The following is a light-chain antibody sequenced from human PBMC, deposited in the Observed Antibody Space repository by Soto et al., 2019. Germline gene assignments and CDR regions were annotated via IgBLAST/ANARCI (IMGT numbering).Light chain of an antibody. CDR1: SSNIGANYD. J-gene: IGLJ1*01. V-gene: IGLV1-40*01. CDR2: ANS. CDR3: QSYDSTLSARYV. Sequence: QSVLTQPPSVSGAPGQRVTISCTGSSSNIGANYDVHWYQQRPGTAPKLLIFANSNRPSGVPDRFSGSKSGTSASLVITGLQAEDEGDYYCQSYDSTLSARYVVGTGTKVTVL.